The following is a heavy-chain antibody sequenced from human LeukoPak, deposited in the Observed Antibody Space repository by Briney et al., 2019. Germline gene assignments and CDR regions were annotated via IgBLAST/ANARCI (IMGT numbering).Heavy chain of an antibody. CDR2: FDPEDGET. D-gene: IGHD3-3*01. Sequence: EASVTVSCTVSGYTLTELSMHWVRQAPGKGLEWMGGFDPEDGETIYAQKFQGRVTMTEDTSTDTAYMELSSLRSEDTAVYYCATRYDFWSGYRTQTNDAFDIWGQGTMVTVSS. CDR1: GYTLTELS. CDR3: ATRYDFWSGYRTQTNDAFDI. J-gene: IGHJ3*02. V-gene: IGHV1-24*01.